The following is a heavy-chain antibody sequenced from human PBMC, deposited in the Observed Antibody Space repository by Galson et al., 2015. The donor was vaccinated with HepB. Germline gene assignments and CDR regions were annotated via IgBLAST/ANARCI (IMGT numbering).Heavy chain of an antibody. J-gene: IGHJ4*02. CDR3: ASGSSLRF. D-gene: IGHD5-12*01. V-gene: IGHV3-21*01. Sequence: SLRLSCATAGFTFSDYSMTWVRQAPGKGLEWVSSISGSSRFIFYADSLEGRFTISRDNAKNSLFLQMSSLSAEDTAVYYCASGSSLRFWGQGTLVTVSS. CDR1: GFTFSDYS. CDR2: ISGSSRFI.